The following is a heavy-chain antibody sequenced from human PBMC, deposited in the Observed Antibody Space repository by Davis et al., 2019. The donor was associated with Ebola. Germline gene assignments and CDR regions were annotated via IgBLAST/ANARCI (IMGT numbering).Heavy chain of an antibody. CDR3: AKDTTYYYDSSGYYRPVDY. V-gene: IGHV3-23*01. Sequence: PGGSLRLSCAASGFTFSSYAMSWVRQAPGKGLEWVSAISGSGGSTYYADSVKGRFTISRDNSKNTLYLQMNSLRAEDTAVYYCAKDTTYYYDSSGYYRPVDYWGQGTLVTVSS. CDR1: GFTFSSYA. J-gene: IGHJ4*02. D-gene: IGHD3-22*01. CDR2: ISGSGGST.